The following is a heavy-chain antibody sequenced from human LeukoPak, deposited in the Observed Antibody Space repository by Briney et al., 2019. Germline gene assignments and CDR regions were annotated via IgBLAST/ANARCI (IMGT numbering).Heavy chain of an antibody. V-gene: IGHV3-30*04. CDR1: GFTFSNYA. D-gene: IGHD1-26*01. CDR3: VRDLGGRSGH. CDR2: ISYEGSVT. J-gene: IGHJ4*02. Sequence: GKSLRLSCAASGFTFSNYAFHWVRQPPGKGLEWAAVISYEGSVTYYADSVKSRFTISRDNSKNTLDLQMNSLRVEDTAVYYCVRDLGGRSGHWGQGTLVTVSS.